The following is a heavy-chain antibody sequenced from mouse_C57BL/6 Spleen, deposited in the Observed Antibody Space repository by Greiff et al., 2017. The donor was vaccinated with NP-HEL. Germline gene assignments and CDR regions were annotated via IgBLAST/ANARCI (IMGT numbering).Heavy chain of an antibody. CDR1: GFTFSNYW. J-gene: IGHJ3*01. Sequence: EVKVEESGGGLVQPGGSMKLSCVASGFTFSNYWMNWVRQSPEKGLEWVAQIRLKSDNYATHYAESVKGRFTISRDDSKSSVYLQMNNLRAEDTGIYYCTGAEGLRRWFAYWGQGTLVTVSA. CDR3: TGAEGLRRWFAY. V-gene: IGHV6-3*01. CDR2: IRLKSDNYAT. D-gene: IGHD2-4*01.